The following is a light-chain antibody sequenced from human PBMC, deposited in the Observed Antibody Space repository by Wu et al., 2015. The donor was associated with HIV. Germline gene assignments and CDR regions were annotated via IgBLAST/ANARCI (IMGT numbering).Light chain of an antibody. Sequence: EIVLTQSPATLSLSPGERATLSCRASQSIYNYLAWYQQKPGQAPRLLIYDASNRATGIPARFSGSGSGTDFTLTISSLEPEDFAVYYCQQRSNWLVTFGGGTKVEIK. CDR2: DAS. J-gene: IGKJ4*01. V-gene: IGKV3-11*01. CDR3: QQRSNWLVT. CDR1: QSIYNY.